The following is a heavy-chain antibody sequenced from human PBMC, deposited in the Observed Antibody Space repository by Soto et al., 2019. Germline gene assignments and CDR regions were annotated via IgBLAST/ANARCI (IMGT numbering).Heavy chain of an antibody. Sequence: GGSLRLSCAASGFTFSSYSMNWVRQAPGEGLEWVSSISSSIYIYYADSVKGRFTISRDNAKNSLFLQMNSLRAEDTVVFYCARWRPFVVVPAATSDVWGQGTTVTVSS. CDR3: ARWRPFVVVPAATSDV. J-gene: IGHJ6*02. CDR1: GFTFSSYS. V-gene: IGHV3-21*01. D-gene: IGHD2-2*01. CDR2: ISSSIYI.